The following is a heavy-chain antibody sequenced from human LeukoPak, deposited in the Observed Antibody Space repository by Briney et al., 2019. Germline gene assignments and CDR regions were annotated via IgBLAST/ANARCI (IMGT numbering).Heavy chain of an antibody. CDR3: ARTYYHMDV. CDR1: GFTFSSYA. Sequence: PGGSLRLSCAASGFTFSSYAMHRVRQAPGKGLEWVAVIWYDGRNQYYADSVKGRFTISRDNSKNTLYLQMNSLRAEDTALYYCARTYYHMDVWGKGATATVSS. J-gene: IGHJ6*03. CDR2: IWYDGRNQ. V-gene: IGHV3-33*01.